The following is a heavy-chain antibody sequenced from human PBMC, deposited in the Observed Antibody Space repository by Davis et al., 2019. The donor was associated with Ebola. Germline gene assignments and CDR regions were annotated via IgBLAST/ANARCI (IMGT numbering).Heavy chain of an antibody. D-gene: IGHD2-2*01. CDR2: IYPGDSDT. CDR3: ARGARRGEVVPAASPFDY. J-gene: IGHJ4*02. V-gene: IGHV5-51*01. Sequence: GESLKISCQGSGYSFTSYWIGWVRQMPGKGLEWMGIIYPGDSDTRYSPSFQGQVTISADKSISTAYLQWSSLKASDTAMYYCARGARRGEVVPAASPFDYWGQGTLVTVSS. CDR1: GYSFTSYW.